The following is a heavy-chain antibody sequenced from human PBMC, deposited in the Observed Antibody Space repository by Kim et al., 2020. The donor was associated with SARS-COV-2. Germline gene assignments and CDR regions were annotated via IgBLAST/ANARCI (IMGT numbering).Heavy chain of an antibody. Sequence: SETLSLTCTVSGGSISSYYWSWIRQPPGKGLEWIGYIYYSGSTNYNPSLKSRVTISVDTSKNQFSLKLSSVTAADTAVYYCARAGAGYSSSWPHPAPDNWFDPWGQGTLVTVSS. CDR2: IYYSGST. CDR3: ARAGAGYSSSWPHPAPDNWFDP. V-gene: IGHV4-59*01. CDR1: GGSISSYY. J-gene: IGHJ5*02. D-gene: IGHD6-13*01.